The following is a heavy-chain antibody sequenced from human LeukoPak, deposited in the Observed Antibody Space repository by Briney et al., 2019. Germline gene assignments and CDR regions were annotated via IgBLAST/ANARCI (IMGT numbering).Heavy chain of an antibody. V-gene: IGHV5-51*01. Sequence: GDSLNISCKSSEYTFVTYQLAGARQIPGKGLDWMDLIYPGNCDTRYSPSFQGQVTISADNSISTAYLQWSSLKASDAAMYYCARGTGTRGGSGTYALNYWGQGTLVTVSS. CDR1: EYTFVTYQ. CDR3: ARGTGTRGGSGTYALNY. D-gene: IGHD3-10*01. CDR2: IYPGNCDT. J-gene: IGHJ4*02.